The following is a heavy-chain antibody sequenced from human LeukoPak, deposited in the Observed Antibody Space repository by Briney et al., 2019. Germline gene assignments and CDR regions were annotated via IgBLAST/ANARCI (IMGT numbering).Heavy chain of an antibody. Sequence: ASVKVSCKASGYTFTSYDINWVRQAPGQGLEWMGWMNPNSGNTGYAQKFQVRVTMTRNTSISTAYMELSSLRSEDTAVYYCARGYGSGSYYTFHYYYGMDVWGQGTTVTVSS. V-gene: IGHV1-8*01. CDR1: GYTFTSYD. D-gene: IGHD3-10*01. CDR2: MNPNSGNT. CDR3: ARGYGSGSYYTFHYYYGMDV. J-gene: IGHJ6*02.